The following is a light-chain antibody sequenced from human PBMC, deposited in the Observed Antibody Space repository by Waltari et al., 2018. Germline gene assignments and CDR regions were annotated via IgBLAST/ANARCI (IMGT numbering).Light chain of an antibody. V-gene: IGKV2-28*01. Sequence: DIVMTQSPLFLSVTPGEPASISCRSSQSLLHSNGYTFLDWYLQKPGHSPQLLIYMVSNRASGVPDRFSGSGSGTDFTLKISRVEAEDVGIYYCMQARQTPWTFGQGTRVEIK. CDR1: QSLLHSNGYTF. J-gene: IGKJ1*01. CDR2: MVS. CDR3: MQARQTPWT.